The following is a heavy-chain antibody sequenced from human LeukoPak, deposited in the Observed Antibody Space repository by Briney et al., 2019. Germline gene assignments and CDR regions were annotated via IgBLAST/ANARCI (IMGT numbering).Heavy chain of an antibody. CDR2: MFPNGRQE. CDR1: GFTFSTYH. Sequence: PGGSLRLSCAASGFTFSTYHMSWVRQAPGKGLECVAHMFPNGRQESCMDSVKGRFTVSRDNAKNSVFLQMNSLRVEDTAMYYCARWRWQQSELDLWGQGTLVTVSS. D-gene: IGHD5-24*01. CDR3: ARWRWQQSELDL. J-gene: IGHJ5*02. V-gene: IGHV3-7*01.